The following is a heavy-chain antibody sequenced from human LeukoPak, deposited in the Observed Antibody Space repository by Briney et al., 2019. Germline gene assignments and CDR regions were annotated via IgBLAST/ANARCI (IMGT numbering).Heavy chain of an antibody. Sequence: AGGSLRLSCAASGFTFSSYAMSWVRQAPGKGLEWVSAISGSGGSTYYADSVKGRFTISRDNSKNTLYLQMNSLRAEDTAVYYWSKDLLYSGYQVYWGQGALVTVSS. D-gene: IGHD5-12*01. CDR1: GFTFSSYA. V-gene: IGHV3-23*01. CDR2: ISGSGGST. CDR3: SKDLLYSGYQVY. J-gene: IGHJ4*02.